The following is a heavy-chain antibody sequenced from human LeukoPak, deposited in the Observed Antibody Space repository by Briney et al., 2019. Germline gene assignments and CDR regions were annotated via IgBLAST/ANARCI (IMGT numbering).Heavy chain of an antibody. CDR1: SGSISSGSYH. CDR3: ARDSTTSWYGQDF. D-gene: IGHD1-26*01. Sequence: PSQTLSLTCTVSSGSISSGSYHWTWIRQPAGKRLEWLGRIDSSGSTNYNPSLKSRITISIDTSKNQFSLKLTSVTAADTALYYCARDSTTSWYGQDFWDQGTLVTVSS. CDR2: IDSSGST. V-gene: IGHV4-61*02. J-gene: IGHJ4*02.